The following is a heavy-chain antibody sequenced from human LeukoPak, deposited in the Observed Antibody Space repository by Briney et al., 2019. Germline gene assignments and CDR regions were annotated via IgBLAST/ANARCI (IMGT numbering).Heavy chain of an antibody. J-gene: IGHJ4*02. CDR1: GFTFSSYA. V-gene: IGHV3-23*01. CDR2: ISGSGGST. CDR3: AKAKNPGYSSSWYEAGLFDY. D-gene: IGHD6-13*01. Sequence: GGSLRLSCAASGFTFSSYAMSWVRQAPGKGLKWVSAISGSGGSTYYADSVKGRFTISRDNSKNTLYLQMNSLRAEDTAVYYCAKAKNPGYSSSWYEAGLFDYWGQGTLVTVSS.